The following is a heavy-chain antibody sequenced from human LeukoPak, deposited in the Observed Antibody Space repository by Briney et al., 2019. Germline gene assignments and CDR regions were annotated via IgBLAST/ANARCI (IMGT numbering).Heavy chain of an antibody. Sequence: PGGSLRLSCAASGFTLSSYAMSWVRQGPGKGLEWVSAISVSGNTYHADSVKGRFTISRDSSKNTLYLQMNSLRAEDTAVYYCAKGRLTMVRGVIITPFDYWGQGTLVTVSS. V-gene: IGHV3-23*01. D-gene: IGHD3-10*01. CDR1: GFTLSSYA. J-gene: IGHJ4*02. CDR3: AKGRLTMVRGVIITPFDY. CDR2: ISVSGNT.